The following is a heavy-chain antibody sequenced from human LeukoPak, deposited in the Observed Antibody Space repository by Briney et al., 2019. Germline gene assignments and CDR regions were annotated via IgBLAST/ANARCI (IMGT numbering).Heavy chain of an antibody. D-gene: IGHD5-18*01. CDR1: GFTFSSYA. Sequence: GGSLRLSGAGSGFTFSSYAMSCVRQAPGKGLVWVSAISGSGGSTYYADSVKGRFTISRDNSKNTLYLQMNSLRAEDTDVYYCAKAYSYGPNWFDPWGQGTLVTVSS. V-gene: IGHV3-23*01. J-gene: IGHJ5*02. CDR3: AKAYSYGPNWFDP. CDR2: ISGSGGST.